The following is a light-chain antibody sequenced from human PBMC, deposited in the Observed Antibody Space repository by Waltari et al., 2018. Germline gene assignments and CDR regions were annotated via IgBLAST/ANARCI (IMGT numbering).Light chain of an antibody. J-gene: IGKJ5*01. CDR2: WGS. CDR3: QQYYSSPHT. Sequence: DIVMTQSPDSLAVSLGERATINCKSSQSVLHSSNNKNYLAWYRQKPGQPPKLLIYWGSTRESGVPDRISGSESGTDFTLTISSLQAEDVAVYYCQQYYSSPHTFGLGTRLEIK. V-gene: IGKV4-1*01. CDR1: QSVLHSSNNKNY.